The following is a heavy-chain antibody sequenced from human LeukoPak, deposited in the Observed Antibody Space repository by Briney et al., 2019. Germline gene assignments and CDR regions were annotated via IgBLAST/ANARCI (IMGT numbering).Heavy chain of an antibody. D-gene: IGHD2-2*01. CDR3: AKPIDCSSTICTGPMDV. CDR2: IDHIGRT. Sequence: PSETLSLTCAVYGGSLQSFYWSWIRQPPGKGPEWIGEIDHIGRTKYNPSLKSRPTISIGTSKNQFSLRLGSLTAADTAVYYCAKPIDCSSTICTGPMDVWGKGTTVIVSA. CDR1: GGSLQSFY. V-gene: IGHV4-34*01. J-gene: IGHJ6*04.